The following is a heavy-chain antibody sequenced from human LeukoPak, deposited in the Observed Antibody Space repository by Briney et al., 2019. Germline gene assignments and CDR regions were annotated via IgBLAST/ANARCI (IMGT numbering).Heavy chain of an antibody. CDR2: INGSGST. D-gene: IGHD1-1*01. CDR3: TRRGRNNWGEGNDY. Sequence: KPSETLSLTCTVSGGSISSYYWSWIRQPPGKGLEWIGYINGSGSTNSNPSLKSRVTMSVDTSKNQFSLKLSSVTAADTAVYYCTRRGRNNWGEGNDYWGQGTLVTVSS. V-gene: IGHV4-59*08. CDR1: GGSISSYY. J-gene: IGHJ4*02.